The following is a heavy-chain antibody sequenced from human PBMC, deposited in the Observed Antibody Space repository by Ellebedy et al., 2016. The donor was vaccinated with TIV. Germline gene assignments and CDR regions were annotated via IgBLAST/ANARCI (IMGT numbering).Heavy chain of an antibody. J-gene: IGHJ6*03. Sequence: ASVKVSXXASGYTFTRYYIHWVRQAPGQGLEWMGIINPSGGSPNYAQKFQGRVTMTRDTSTSTVYMELSSLRSEDTAVYYCAREVTETGYYYYMDVWGKGTTVTVSS. V-gene: IGHV1-46*01. CDR1: GYTFTRYY. CDR2: INPSGGSP. D-gene: IGHD4-11*01. CDR3: AREVTETGYYYYMDV.